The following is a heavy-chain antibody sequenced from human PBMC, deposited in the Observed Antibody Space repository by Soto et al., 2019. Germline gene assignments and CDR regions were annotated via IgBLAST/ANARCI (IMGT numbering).Heavy chain of an antibody. CDR2: ISYDGSNK. D-gene: IGHD3-3*01. J-gene: IGHJ6*02. V-gene: IGHV3-30*03. CDR1: GFTFSSYG. CDR3: ARVGKITIFGVVTTDYYYYGMDV. Sequence: XVSLRLSGVASGFTFSSYGMHWVRQAPGKGLEWVAVISYDGSNKYYADSVKGRFTISRGNSKNTLYLQMNSLRAEDTAVYYCARVGKITIFGVVTTDYYYYGMDVWGQGTTVTVSS.